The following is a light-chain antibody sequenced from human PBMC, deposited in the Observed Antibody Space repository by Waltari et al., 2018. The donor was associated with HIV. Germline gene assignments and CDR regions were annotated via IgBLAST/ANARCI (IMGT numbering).Light chain of an antibody. CDR3: QHYNSWPGPA. J-gene: IGKJ1*01. V-gene: IGKV3-15*01. CDR2: TAS. CDR1: QNVYSN. Sequence: EILITQSPAILSVSPGESATVSCRASQNVYSNFAWYQQKPGQPPRLLIYTASTRATGVPARFTDSGFGTDFTLTISGLQSEDFAVYYCQHYNSWPGPAFGQGTKVEIK.